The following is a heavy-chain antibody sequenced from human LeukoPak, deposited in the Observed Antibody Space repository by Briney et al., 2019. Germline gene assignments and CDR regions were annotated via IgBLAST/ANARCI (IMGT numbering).Heavy chain of an antibody. CDR3: ARWEIRGTAHKLDY. V-gene: IGHV3-13*01. J-gene: IGHJ4*02. CDR2: IGTAGGT. Sequence: GGSLRLSCAASGFTFSSYGMHWVRQAPGKSLEWVSAIGTAGGTFYPGSVKGRFTISRENAKNSLYLQMNSLRAEDTAVYYCARWEIRGTAHKLDYWGQGTLVTVSS. D-gene: IGHD1-7*01. CDR1: GFTFSSYG.